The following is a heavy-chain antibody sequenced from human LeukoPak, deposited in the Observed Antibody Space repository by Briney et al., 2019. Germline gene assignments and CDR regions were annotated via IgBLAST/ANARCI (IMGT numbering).Heavy chain of an antibody. D-gene: IGHD1-1*01. V-gene: IGHV1-8*01. Sequence: ASVKVSCKASGYTSTSYDINWVRQATGQGLEWMGWVNPNSGNTGYAQKFQGRVTMTRNTSISTAYMELSSLRSEDTAVYYCARPSHRIRTFDYWGQGTLVTVSS. J-gene: IGHJ4*02. CDR3: ARPSHRIRTFDY. CDR2: VNPNSGNT. CDR1: GYTSTSYD.